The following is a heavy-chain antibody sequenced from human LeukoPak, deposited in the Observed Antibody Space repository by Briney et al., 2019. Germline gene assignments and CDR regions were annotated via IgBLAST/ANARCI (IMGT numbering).Heavy chain of an antibody. CDR3: AREESIGRYQFLHDY. D-gene: IGHD1-26*01. J-gene: IGHJ4*02. CDR2: ISPYNENR. Sequence: VASVKVSCKASGGTFSSYAISWVRQAPGQGLEWMGWISPYNENRKYLQKLQGRVTLSTDTSTSTAYMELRSLTSDDTAVYYCAREESIGRYQFLHDYWGQGTLVTVSS. CDR1: GGTFSSYA. V-gene: IGHV1-18*01.